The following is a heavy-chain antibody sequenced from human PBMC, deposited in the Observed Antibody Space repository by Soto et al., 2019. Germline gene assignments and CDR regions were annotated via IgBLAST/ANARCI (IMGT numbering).Heavy chain of an antibody. Sequence: QVQLVQSGAEVRKPGASVTVSCRSSGDSFNDYYIHWVRQAPGQGFEWMGWINPNGGVTKYAQKFQGWVSMTRDTSIRTVYMQLSRLRSDDTAVYCCARESGGATATLDYYYFYMDVWGTGTTVTVSS. CDR1: GDSFNDYY. CDR2: INPNGGVT. CDR3: ARESGGATATLDYYYFYMDV. V-gene: IGHV1-2*04. D-gene: IGHD5-12*01. J-gene: IGHJ6*03.